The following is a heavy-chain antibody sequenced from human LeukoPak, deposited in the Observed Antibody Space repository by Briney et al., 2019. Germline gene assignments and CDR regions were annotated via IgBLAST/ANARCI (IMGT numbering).Heavy chain of an antibody. J-gene: IGHJ4*02. V-gene: IGHV3-23*01. CDR1: GFTFSSYA. CDR3: AKAPYYYGSGSGIDY. D-gene: IGHD3-10*01. Sequence: GGSLRLSCAASGFTFSSYAMSWVRQAPGKGLEWVSAISGSGGSTYYADSVKGRFTISRDNSKNTLYLQMNSLRAGDTAVYYCAKAPYYYGSGSGIDYWGQGTLVTVSS. CDR2: ISGSGGST.